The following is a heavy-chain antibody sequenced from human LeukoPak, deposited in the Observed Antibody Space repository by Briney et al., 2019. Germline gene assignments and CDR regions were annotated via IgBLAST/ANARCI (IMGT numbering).Heavy chain of an antibody. V-gene: IGHV3-23*01. D-gene: IGHD3-10*01. CDR1: GFTFSRYA. CDR2: ISGNDGGT. J-gene: IGHJ2*01. Sequence: GGSLRLSCAASGFTFSRYAMNWVRQAPGKGLEWVSAISGNDGGTYYADSVKGRFTISRDNSKNTLYLQMNSLRAEDTAVYYRARDGRRVTMVRGGTIWYFDLWGRGTLVTVSS. CDR3: ARDGRRVTMVRGGTIWYFDL.